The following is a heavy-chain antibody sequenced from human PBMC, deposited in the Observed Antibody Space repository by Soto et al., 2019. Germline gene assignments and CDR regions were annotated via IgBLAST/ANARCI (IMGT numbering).Heavy chain of an antibody. V-gene: IGHV4-30-4*01. CDR1: GGSISSGDYY. J-gene: IGHJ4*02. Sequence: QVQLQESGPGLVKPSQTLSLTCTVSGGSISSGDYYWNWIRQPPGKGLEWIGYIYYSGSTDYNPSLQSRVTISVDTSKNLVSLKLSSVTAADTAVYYCARDVVATLRGDHYFDYWGQGALVTVSS. D-gene: IGHD5-12*01. CDR3: ARDVVATLRGDHYFDY. CDR2: IYYSGST.